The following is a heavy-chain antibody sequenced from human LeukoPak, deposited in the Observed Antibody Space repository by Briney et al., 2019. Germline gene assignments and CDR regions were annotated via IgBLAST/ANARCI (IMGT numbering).Heavy chain of an antibody. D-gene: IGHD6-6*01. CDR3: ARDGPRIAALGEDFDY. Sequence: ASVKVSCKASGSTFAGYYMHWVRQAPGQGLEWLGWINPKSGDTNYAQKFQGRVTMTRDTSTSTVYMELSSLRSEDTAVYYCARDGPRIAALGEDFDYWGQGTLVTVSS. CDR1: GSTFAGYY. V-gene: IGHV1-2*02. CDR2: INPKSGDT. J-gene: IGHJ4*02.